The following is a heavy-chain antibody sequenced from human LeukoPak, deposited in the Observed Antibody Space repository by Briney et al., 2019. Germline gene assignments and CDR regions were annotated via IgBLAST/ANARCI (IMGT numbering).Heavy chain of an antibody. V-gene: IGHV3-21*01. CDR3: AKDQKAAFDY. D-gene: IGHD6-25*01. Sequence: GGSLRLSCSASGFTFSSYGMNWVRQAPGKGLEWVSSISSSSSYIYYADSVKGRFTISRDNSKNTLYLQMNSLRAEDTAVYYCAKDQKAAFDYWGQGTLVTVSS. CDR1: GFTFSSYG. J-gene: IGHJ4*02. CDR2: ISSSSSYI.